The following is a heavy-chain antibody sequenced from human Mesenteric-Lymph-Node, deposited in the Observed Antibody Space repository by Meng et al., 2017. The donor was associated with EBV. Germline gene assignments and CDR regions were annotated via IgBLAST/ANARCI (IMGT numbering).Heavy chain of an antibody. D-gene: IGHD4-17*01. Sequence: QVQLQEPGPGRVKPPETLSLTCTVSGGSVSSGSYYWSWIRQPPGKGLEWIGYIYYSGSTNYNPSLKSRVTISVDTSKNQFSLKLSSVTAADTAVYYCARATVKNWFDPWGQGTLVTVSS. J-gene: IGHJ5*02. CDR1: GGSVSSGSYY. V-gene: IGHV4-61*01. CDR2: IYYSGST. CDR3: ARATVKNWFDP.